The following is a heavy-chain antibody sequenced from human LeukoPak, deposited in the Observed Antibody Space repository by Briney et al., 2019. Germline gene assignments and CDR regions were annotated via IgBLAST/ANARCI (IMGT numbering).Heavy chain of an antibody. D-gene: IGHD3-10*01. V-gene: IGHV3-30*02. Sequence: PGGSLRLSCAASGFTFSRNGMHWVRQAPGKGLEWVAFIRYDGSKKFYGDSVRGRFTISRDTSKNTLYLQMNSLRDEDTAVYSCARDFDDVNGDYYYIPEYWGQGMLVPVSS. J-gene: IGHJ4*02. CDR1: GFTFSRNG. CDR2: IRYDGSKK. CDR3: ARDFDDVNGDYYYIPEY.